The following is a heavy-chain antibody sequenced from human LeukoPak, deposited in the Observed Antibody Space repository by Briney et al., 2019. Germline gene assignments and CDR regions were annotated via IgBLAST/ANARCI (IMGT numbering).Heavy chain of an antibody. D-gene: IGHD6-13*01. J-gene: IGHJ4*02. CDR2: IYYSGST. V-gene: IGHV4-39*01. CDR1: GCSISSSTYY. CDR3: ARQDSSLYDY. Sequence: SETLSLTCTVSGCSISSSTYYWVWIRQPPGKGLEWIGSIYYSGSTYYNPSLRSRVTISVDTSKNQFSLKLSSVTAADTAVYYCARQDSSLYDYWGQGTLVSVSS.